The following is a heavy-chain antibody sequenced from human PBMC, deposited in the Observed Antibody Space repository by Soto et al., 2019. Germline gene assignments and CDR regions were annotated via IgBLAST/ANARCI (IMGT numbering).Heavy chain of an antibody. CDR3: ARDGIGYYAQKYYFDY. D-gene: IGHD3-10*01. CDR2: INHSGST. V-gene: IGHV4-34*01. J-gene: IGHJ4*02. Sequence: QVQLQQWGAGLLKPSETLSLTCAVYGGSFSGYYWSWIRQPPGKGLEWIGEINHSGSTNYNPSLKGRVTIAVDTSKSQFSLKLSSVTAADTAVYYCARDGIGYYAQKYYFDYWGQGTLVTVSS. CDR1: GGSFSGYY.